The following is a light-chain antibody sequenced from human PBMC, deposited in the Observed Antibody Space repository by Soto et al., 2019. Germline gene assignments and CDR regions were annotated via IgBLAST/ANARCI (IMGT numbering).Light chain of an antibody. V-gene: IGKV1-5*01. CDR1: QSISSW. CDR2: DAS. J-gene: IGKJ1*01. CDR3: QQYNSYWT. Sequence: IQMTQSPSTLSASVGDRFTSTCRASQSISSWLAWYQQKPGKAPXXLIYDASSLESGVPSRFSGSGSGTEFTLTISSLKPDDFATYYCQQYNSYWTFGQGTKVDIK.